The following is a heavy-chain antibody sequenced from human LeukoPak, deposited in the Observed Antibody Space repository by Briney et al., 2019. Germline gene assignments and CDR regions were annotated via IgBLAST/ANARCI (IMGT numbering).Heavy chain of an antibody. CDR3: TKRVVVGATKYFDY. V-gene: IGHV3-23*01. J-gene: IGHJ4*02. CDR1: GFTFSSYA. CDR2: SSGSGGGT. Sequence: GGSLRLSCAASGFTFSSYAMSWVRQAPGKGLEWVSSSGSGGGTYYADSVKGRFTISRDNSKNTLYLQMNSPRAEDTAVYYCTKRVVVGATKYFDYWGQGALVTVSS. D-gene: IGHD2-15*01.